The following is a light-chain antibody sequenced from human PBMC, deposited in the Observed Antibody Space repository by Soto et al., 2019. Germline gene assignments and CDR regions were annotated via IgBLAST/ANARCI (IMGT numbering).Light chain of an antibody. V-gene: IGKV3-15*01. CDR2: GAS. CDR3: QQYNNSPYT. CDR1: QSVSSN. J-gene: IGKJ2*01. Sequence: EIVMTQSPATLSVSPGERATLSCRASQSVSSNLAWYQQKPGQAPRLLIYGASTRATGIPARFSGSESGTEFTLTISILQSEDLALYYCQQYNNSPYTFGHATKLDIK.